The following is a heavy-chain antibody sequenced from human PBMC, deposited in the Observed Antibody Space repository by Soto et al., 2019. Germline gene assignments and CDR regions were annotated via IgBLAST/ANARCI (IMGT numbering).Heavy chain of an antibody. D-gene: IGHD5-18*01. CDR1: GYTFTHYY. CDR2: INPNGDST. J-gene: IGHJ4*02. CDR3: ATSVNSAMGFDY. V-gene: IGHV1-46*01. Sequence: QVQLVQSGAEVKKPGASVKVSCKASGYTFTHYYIHWVRQAPGQGLEWMGIINPNGDSTTYAQKFRAGFTMTRDTSTSTVYMELSSLRSEDSAVYYCATSVNSAMGFDYWGQGTLVTVSS.